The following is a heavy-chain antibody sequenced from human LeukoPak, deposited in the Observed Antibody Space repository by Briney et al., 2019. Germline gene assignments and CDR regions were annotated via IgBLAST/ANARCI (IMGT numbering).Heavy chain of an antibody. D-gene: IGHD3-10*01. V-gene: IGHV3-23*01. CDR3: AKMRKSRGSRCFDY. CDR2: ISGSGGST. J-gene: IGHJ4*02. Sequence: GGSLRLSCEASGFTFSSYAMSWVRQAPGKGLEWVSSISGSGGSTYYADSVKGRFTISRDNSKNTLYLQMNSLRAEDTAVYYCAKMRKSRGSRCFDYWGQGTLVTVSS. CDR1: GFTFSSYA.